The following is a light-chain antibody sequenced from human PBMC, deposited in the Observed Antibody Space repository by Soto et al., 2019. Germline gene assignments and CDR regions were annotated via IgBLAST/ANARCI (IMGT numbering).Light chain of an antibody. Sequence: EIVLTQSPGTLSLSPGERATLSCRASQSVSSAYLAWYQQISGQAPRLLIYGASSRATGNPDRFSGSGSGTEFTLTISGLEPEDFAVYYCQQAGSSFYTFGQGTKLEIK. CDR2: GAS. CDR3: QQAGSSFYT. CDR1: QSVSSAY. J-gene: IGKJ2*01. V-gene: IGKV3-20*01.